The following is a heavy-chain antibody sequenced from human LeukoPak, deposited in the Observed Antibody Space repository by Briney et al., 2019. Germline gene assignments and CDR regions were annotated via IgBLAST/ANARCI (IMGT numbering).Heavy chain of an antibody. CDR2: IYTSGST. D-gene: IGHD7-27*01. J-gene: IGHJ5*02. CDR1: GYSISSGYY. V-gene: IGHV4-38-2*02. CDR3: ARGGTNWGYFDWFDP. Sequence: SETLSLTCTVSGYSISSGYYWGWIRQPPGKGLEWIGSIYTSGSTNYNPSLKSRVTISVATSKNQFSLKLSSVTAADTAVYYCARGGTNWGYFDWFDPWGQGTLVTVSS.